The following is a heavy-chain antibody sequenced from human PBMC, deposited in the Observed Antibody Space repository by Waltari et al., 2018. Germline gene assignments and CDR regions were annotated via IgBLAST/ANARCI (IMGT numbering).Heavy chain of an antibody. Sequence: QVHLVESGGGVVQPGRSLRLSCGASGFTFSWYSLNWVRQAPGKGLEWVAFSSGDGITDHYADSVKGRFTISRDNSKNTLFLAMNSLKAEDTAIYYGARRSSTGVFRALDIWGQGTMVSVSS. CDR3: ARRSSTGVFRALDI. CDR1: GFTFSWYS. CDR2: SSGDGITD. J-gene: IGHJ3*02. V-gene: IGHV3-30*19. D-gene: IGHD2-2*01.